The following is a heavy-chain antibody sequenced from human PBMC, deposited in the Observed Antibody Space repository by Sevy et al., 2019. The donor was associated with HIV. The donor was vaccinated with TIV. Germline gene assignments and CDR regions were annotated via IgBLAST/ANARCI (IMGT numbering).Heavy chain of an antibody. D-gene: IGHD3-16*01. CDR2: ISYDEREI. J-gene: IGHJ4*02. V-gene: IGHV3-30*03. Sequence: EGSLRLSCAASGFTFHRYAMHWVRQVPGKGLEWLSYISYDEREIYYAEFVKGRFTVSRDNSKNTMYLQMNSLRPEDTAMYHCARGDLNHQFLIDYWGQGTLVTVSS. CDR3: ARGDLNHQFLIDY. CDR1: GFTFHRYA.